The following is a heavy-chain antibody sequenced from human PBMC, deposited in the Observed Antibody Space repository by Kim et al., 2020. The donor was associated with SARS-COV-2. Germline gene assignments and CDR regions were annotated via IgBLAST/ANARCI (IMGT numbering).Heavy chain of an antibody. CDR3: ASDGYDFWSGYF. V-gene: IGHV1-69*04. Sequence: YAQKFQGRVTITADKSTSTAYMELSSLRSEDTAVYYCASDGYDFWSGYFWGQGTLVTVSS. D-gene: IGHD3-3*01. J-gene: IGHJ4*02.